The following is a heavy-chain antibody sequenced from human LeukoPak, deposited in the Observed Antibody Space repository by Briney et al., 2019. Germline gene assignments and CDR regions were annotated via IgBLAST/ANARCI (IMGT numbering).Heavy chain of an antibody. CDR1: GYSFSSYW. J-gene: IGHJ4*02. CDR2: IYPRDSRT. D-gene: IGHD3-22*01. CDR3: ARPHFDSSGFEFDY. Sequence: GESLKISCKGSGYSFSSYWIAWVRQMPGKGLEWMGVIYPRDSRTTYSPSFQGQVTISADKSISTAYLQWTSLKASDTAMYYCARPHFDSSGFEFDYWGQGTLVTVSS. V-gene: IGHV5-51*01.